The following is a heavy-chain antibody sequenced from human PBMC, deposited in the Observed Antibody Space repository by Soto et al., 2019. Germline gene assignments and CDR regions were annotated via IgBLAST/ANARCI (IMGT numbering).Heavy chain of an antibody. CDR3: EKDGYYDSSGYWFDY. V-gene: IGHV3-23*01. CDR1: GFTFSSYA. D-gene: IGHD3-22*01. J-gene: IGHJ4*02. CDR2: ISGSGGST. Sequence: EVQLLESGGGLVQPGGSLRLSCAASGFTFSSYAMSWVRQAPGKGLEWVSAISGSGGSTYYADSVKGRFTISRDNSKNTLYLQMNSLRAEDTAVYYCEKDGYYDSSGYWFDYWGQGTLVTVSS.